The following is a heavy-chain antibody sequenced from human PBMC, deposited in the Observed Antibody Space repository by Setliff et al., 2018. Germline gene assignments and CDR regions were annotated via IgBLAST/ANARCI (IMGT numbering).Heavy chain of an antibody. V-gene: IGHV3-30*04. D-gene: IGHD1-26*01. Sequence: LRLSCAASGFTFSSYAMHWVRQAPGKGLEWVAVISYDGSNKYYADSVKGRFTISRDNSKNTVYLQMNSLRAEDTAVYYCARDRMMWADWELLRVKYFQHWGQGTLVTVSS. CDR1: GFTFSSYA. CDR3: ARDRMMWADWELLRVKYFQH. J-gene: IGHJ1*01. CDR2: ISYDGSNK.